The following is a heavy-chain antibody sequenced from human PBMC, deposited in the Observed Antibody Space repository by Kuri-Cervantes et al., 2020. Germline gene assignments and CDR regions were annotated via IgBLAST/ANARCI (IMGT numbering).Heavy chain of an antibody. V-gene: IGHV4-59*12. Sequence: GSLRLSCTVSGGSISSYYWSWIRQPPGKGLEWIGYIYYSGSTNYNPSLKSRVTISVDTSKNQFSLKLSSVTAADTAVYYCARASYCGGDCSPRFDPWGQGTLVTVSS. CDR1: GGSISSYY. CDR2: IYYSGST. J-gene: IGHJ5*02. D-gene: IGHD2-21*01. CDR3: ARASYCGGDCSPRFDP.